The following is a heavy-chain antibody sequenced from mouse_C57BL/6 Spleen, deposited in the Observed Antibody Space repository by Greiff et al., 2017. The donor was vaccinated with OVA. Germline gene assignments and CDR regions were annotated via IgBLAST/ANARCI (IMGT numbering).Heavy chain of an antibody. V-gene: IGHV10-3*01. CDR1: GFTFNTYA. Sequence: EVQLVESGGGLVQPKGSLKLSCAASGFTFNTYAMHWVRQAPGKGLEWVARIRSKSSNYATYYAVSVKDRLTISRDDSHSMLSLQMNNLRTEETAMYYGMRGVRLLGFMDYWGQGTSVTVSS. CDR2: IRSKSSNYAT. D-gene: IGHD1-1*01. CDR3: MRGVRLLGFMDY. J-gene: IGHJ4*01.